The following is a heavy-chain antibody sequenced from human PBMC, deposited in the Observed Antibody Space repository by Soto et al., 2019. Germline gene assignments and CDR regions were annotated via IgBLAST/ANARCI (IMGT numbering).Heavy chain of an antibody. V-gene: IGHV6-1*01. Sequence: HTLSLTCVISGDSVSSNSAAWNWIRLSPSRGLEWLARTYYRSRWYNDYAVSVRSRITVNPDTSKKQFSLQLTSVTPEDTAVYYWAGTNSHHWSYMAVWAQRPTLTVX. CDR1: GDSVSSNSAA. J-gene: IGHJ6*03. CDR3: AGTNSHHWSYMAV. D-gene: IGHD1-7*01. CDR2: TYYRSRWYN.